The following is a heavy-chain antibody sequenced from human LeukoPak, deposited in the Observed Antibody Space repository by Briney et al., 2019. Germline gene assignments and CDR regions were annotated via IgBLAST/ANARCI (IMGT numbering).Heavy chain of an antibody. CDR1: GFTFSSYE. Sequence: GGSLRLSCAASGFTFSSYEMNWVRQAPGKGLEWVSYISSSGSTIYYADSVKGRFTISRDNAKNSLYLQMNSLRVEDTAVYYCARSAAAGTFPDYWGQGTLVTVSS. D-gene: IGHD6-13*01. CDR2: ISSSGSTI. J-gene: IGHJ4*02. CDR3: ARSAAAGTFPDY. V-gene: IGHV3-48*03.